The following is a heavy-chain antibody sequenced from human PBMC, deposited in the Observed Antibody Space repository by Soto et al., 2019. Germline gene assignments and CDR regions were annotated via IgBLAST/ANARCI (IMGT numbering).Heavy chain of an antibody. J-gene: IGHJ4*02. Sequence: SVKVSSKASGGTFSSYTISWVRQAPGQGLEWMGGIIPIFGTANYAQKFQGRVTITADESTSTAYMELSSLRSEDTAVYYCARAYYYDRSGPFYYFDYWGQGTLVTVSS. CDR3: ARAYYYDRSGPFYYFDY. CDR2: IIPIFGTA. CDR1: GGTFSSYT. V-gene: IGHV1-69*13. D-gene: IGHD3-22*01.